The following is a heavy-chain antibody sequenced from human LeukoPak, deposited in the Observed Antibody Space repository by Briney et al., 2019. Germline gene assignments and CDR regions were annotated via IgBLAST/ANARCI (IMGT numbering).Heavy chain of an antibody. CDR3: VRSSRLLHDAFDI. D-gene: IGHD2-15*01. CDR1: GYNFINHW. V-gene: IGHV5-51*01. Sequence: GESLKISCKGSGYNFINHWIGWVRQTPGKGLEWMGIIYGGDSDTRYSPSFQGQVTISADKSISTVYLQWSNLKASDTAVYYCVRSSRLLHDAFDIWGQGTMVTVSS. J-gene: IGHJ3*02. CDR2: IYGGDSDT.